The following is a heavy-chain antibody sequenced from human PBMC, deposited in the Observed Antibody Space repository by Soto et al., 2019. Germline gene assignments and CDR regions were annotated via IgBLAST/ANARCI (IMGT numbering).Heavy chain of an antibody. Sequence: QVQLQESGPGLVKPSQTLSLTCTVSGGSISSGGYYWSWIRQHPGKGLEWIGYIYYSGSTYYNPSLKSRVTISVDTSKNQFSLKLSSVTAADTAVYYCARGVGPIVVVPADYFDYWGQGTLVTVSS. CDR3: ARGVGPIVVVPADYFDY. J-gene: IGHJ4*02. CDR2: IYYSGST. V-gene: IGHV4-31*03. D-gene: IGHD2-2*01. CDR1: GGSISSGGYY.